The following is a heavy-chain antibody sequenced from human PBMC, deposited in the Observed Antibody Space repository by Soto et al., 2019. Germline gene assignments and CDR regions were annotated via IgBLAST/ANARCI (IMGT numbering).Heavy chain of an antibody. D-gene: IGHD1-7*01. CDR1: GYTFTSYD. V-gene: IGHV1-8*01. J-gene: IGHJ4*02. CDR2: MNPNSGNT. Sequence: ASVKVSCKASGYTFTSYDINWVRQATGQVLEGLGWMNPNSGNTGYAQKFQGRVTMTTDTSTSTAYMELRSLRSDDTAVYYCARATRNWNYVYWGQGTPVTVSS. CDR3: ARATRNWNYVY.